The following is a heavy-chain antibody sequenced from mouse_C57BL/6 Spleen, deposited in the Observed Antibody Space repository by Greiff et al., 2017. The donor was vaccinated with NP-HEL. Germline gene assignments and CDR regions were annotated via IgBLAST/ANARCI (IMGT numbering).Heavy chain of an antibody. V-gene: IGHV3-6*01. CDR2: ISYDGSN. J-gene: IGHJ4*01. Sequence: EVQLQESGPGLVKPSQSLSLTCSVTGYSITSGYYWYWIRQLPGNKLEWMGYISYDGSNNYNPSLKNRISITRDTSKNQFFLKLNSVTTEDTATYYCARGWITTVVDYYAMDYWGQGTSVTVSS. CDR3: ARGWITTVVDYYAMDY. CDR1: GYSITSGYY. D-gene: IGHD1-1*01.